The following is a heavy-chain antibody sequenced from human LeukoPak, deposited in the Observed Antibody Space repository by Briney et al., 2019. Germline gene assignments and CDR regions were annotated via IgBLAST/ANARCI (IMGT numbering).Heavy chain of an antibody. CDR2: INWNGGST. D-gene: IGHD3-10*02. J-gene: IGHJ6*04. Sequence: PGGSLRLSCAASGFTCDDYGMSWVRQAPGKGLEWVSGINWNGGSTGYADSVKGRFTISRDNAKNSLYLQMNSLRAEDTAVYYCAELGITMIGGVWGKGTTVTISS. CDR1: GFTCDDYG. CDR3: AELGITMIGGV. V-gene: IGHV3-20*04.